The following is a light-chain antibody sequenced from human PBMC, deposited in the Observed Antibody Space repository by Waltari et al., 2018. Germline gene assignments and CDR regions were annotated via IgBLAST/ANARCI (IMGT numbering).Light chain of an antibody. CDR1: QSLLYGNGFNY. Sequence: DIEMTQSPLSLPFTPGEPASISCRASQSLLYGNGFNYVDWYLQKPVQSPQLLISLGSNRAAGVSDRFSGSGSGTDFTLKISRVEAGDVGLYYCMQGLQTPYTFGRGTKLEIK. V-gene: IGKV2-28*01. CDR3: MQGLQTPYT. CDR2: LGS. J-gene: IGKJ2*01.